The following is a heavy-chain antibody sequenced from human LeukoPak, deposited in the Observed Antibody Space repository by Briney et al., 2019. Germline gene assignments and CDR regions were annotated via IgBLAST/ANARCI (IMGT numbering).Heavy chain of an antibody. D-gene: IGHD6-13*01. CDR3: AKDAQYTSSWSSH. CDR2: INSDGSST. J-gene: IGHJ4*02. CDR1: AFTFSSYW. V-gene: IGHV3-74*01. Sequence: GGSLRLSCAASAFTFSSYWMHWVRQAPGKGLVWVSRINSDGSSTSYAGSVKGRFTISRDNAKNTLYLQMSSLRAEDTAVYYCAKDAQYTSSWSSHWGQGTLVTVSS.